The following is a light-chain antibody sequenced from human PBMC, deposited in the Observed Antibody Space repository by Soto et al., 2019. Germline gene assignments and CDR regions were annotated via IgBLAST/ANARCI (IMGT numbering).Light chain of an antibody. CDR3: SSYTSSSTSYV. Sequence: QSALTQPASVSGSPGQSITISCTGTSSDVGGYNYVSWYQQHPGKAPKLMIHDVSNRPSGVSNRFSGSKSGNTASLTISGLQAEDEADYYCSSYTSSSTSYVFGTGTKLTVL. CDR2: DVS. V-gene: IGLV2-14*01. CDR1: SSDVGGYNY. J-gene: IGLJ1*01.